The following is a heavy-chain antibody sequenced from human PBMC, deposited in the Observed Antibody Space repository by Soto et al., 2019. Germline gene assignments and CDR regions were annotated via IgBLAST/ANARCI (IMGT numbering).Heavy chain of an antibody. J-gene: IGHJ6*02. CDR2: IIPIFGTA. Sequence: SVKVSCKASGGTFSSYAISWVRQAPGQGLEWMGGIIPIFGTANYAQKFQGRVTITADESTSTACMELSSLRSEDTAVYYCARGYYGSGSYSDYYYGMDVWGQGTTVTVSS. V-gene: IGHV1-69*13. CDR3: ARGYYGSGSYSDYYYGMDV. CDR1: GGTFSSYA. D-gene: IGHD3-10*01.